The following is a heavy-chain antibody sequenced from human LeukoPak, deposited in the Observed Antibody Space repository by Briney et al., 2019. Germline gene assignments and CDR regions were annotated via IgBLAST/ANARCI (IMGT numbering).Heavy chain of an antibody. CDR3: ARDRGLSLAVFDY. J-gene: IGHJ4*02. CDR2: IKQNGSDK. D-gene: IGHD1-20*01. CDR1: GFIFSSYW. Sequence: PGGSLRLPCAASGFIFSSYWMSWVRQAPGKGLEWVANIKQNGSDKFYVDSVKGRFTISRDNAKNSLYRQMSSLRAKDTAVYYCARDRGLSLAVFDYWGQGTLVTVSS. V-gene: IGHV3-7*01.